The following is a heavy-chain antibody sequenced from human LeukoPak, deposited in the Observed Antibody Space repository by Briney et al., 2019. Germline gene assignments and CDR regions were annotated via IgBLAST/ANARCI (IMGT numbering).Heavy chain of an antibody. CDR3: ARGGYCTNGVCHHPLQYYYYALDV. D-gene: IGHD2-8*01. CDR1: GYSFTTYW. Sequence: GESLKISCMGSGYSFTTYWIGWVRQMPGKGLEWMGIMYPGDSDIRYNPTFEGQVTISADKSISTAYLQWSSPKASDTAMYYCARGGYCTNGVCHHPLQYYYYALDVWGQGTTVTVSS. V-gene: IGHV5-51*01. CDR2: MYPGDSDI. J-gene: IGHJ6*02.